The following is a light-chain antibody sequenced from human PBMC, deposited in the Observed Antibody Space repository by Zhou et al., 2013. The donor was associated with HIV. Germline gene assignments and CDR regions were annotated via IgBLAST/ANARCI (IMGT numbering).Light chain of an antibody. J-gene: IGKJ2*01. CDR2: GAS. V-gene: IGKV3-15*01. Sequence: EIVMTQSPVTLSVSPGDRVTLSCRASQSVSSNLAWYQQKPGQAPRLLIFGASTRATGIPARFSGSGSGTRLTLTIDSMQSEDFAVYYCQQYNTWPYTFGQGTKLEIK. CDR1: QSVSSN. CDR3: QQYNTWPYT.